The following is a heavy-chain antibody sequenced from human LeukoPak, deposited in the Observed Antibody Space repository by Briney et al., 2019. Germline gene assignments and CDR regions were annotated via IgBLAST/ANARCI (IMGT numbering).Heavy chain of an antibody. CDR3: ARSMTTVSGYYYYGMDV. CDR2: INPNSGGT. Sequence: ASVKVSCKASGYTFTVYYMHWVRQAPGQGLEWMGWINPNSGGTNYAQKFQGRVTMTRDTSISTAYMELSRLRSDDTAVYYCARSMTTVSGYYYYGMDVWGQGTTVTVSS. CDR1: GYTFTVYY. D-gene: IGHD4-11*01. V-gene: IGHV1-2*02. J-gene: IGHJ6*02.